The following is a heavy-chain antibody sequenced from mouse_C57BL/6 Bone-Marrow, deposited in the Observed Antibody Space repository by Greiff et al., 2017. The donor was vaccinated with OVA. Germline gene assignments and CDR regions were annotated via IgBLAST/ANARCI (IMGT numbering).Heavy chain of an antibody. CDR3: ARGIYYGYVWFAY. CDR2: IDPSDSYT. CDR1: GYTFTSYW. J-gene: IGHJ3*01. V-gene: IGHV1-50*01. Sequence: QVQLQQPGAELVKPGASVKLSCKASGYTFTSYWMQWVKQRPGQGLEWIGEIDPSDSYTNYNQKFKGKATLTVDTSSSTAYMQPSSLTSEDSAVYYCARGIYYGYVWFAYWGQGTLVTVSA. D-gene: IGHD2-2*01.